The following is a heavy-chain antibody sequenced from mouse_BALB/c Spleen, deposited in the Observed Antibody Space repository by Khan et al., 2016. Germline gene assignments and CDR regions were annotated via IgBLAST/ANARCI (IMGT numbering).Heavy chain of an antibody. CDR3: ARGGGNSDY. J-gene: IGHJ2*01. V-gene: IGHV1-76*01. D-gene: IGHD2-1*01. CDR1: GYTFTDYY. Sequence: QMQLQQSGAELARPGASVKLSCKASGYTFTDYYINWVKQRTGQGLEWIGEIYPGSDNTYYNERFKGKATLTADKSSSTAYMQLSSLTSEDSAVYFCARGGGNSDYWGQGTTLTVSS. CDR2: IYPGSDNT.